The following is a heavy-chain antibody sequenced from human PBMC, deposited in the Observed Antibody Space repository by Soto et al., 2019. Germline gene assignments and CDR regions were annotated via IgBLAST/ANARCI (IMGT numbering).Heavy chain of an antibody. CDR1: GFTFSNYA. Sequence: EVQLLDSGGGLVQPGGSLRLSCAASGFTFSNYAMTWFRQGPGKGLEWVSGISGSGGRSYYADSVKGRFTISRDNSKSTLYVQMNSLRAEDTAVYYCAKAYFVWSSEQPYYFDYWGQGTLVTVSS. D-gene: IGHD3-16*01. J-gene: IGHJ4*02. CDR3: AKAYFVWSSEQPYYFDY. CDR2: ISGSGGRS. V-gene: IGHV3-23*01.